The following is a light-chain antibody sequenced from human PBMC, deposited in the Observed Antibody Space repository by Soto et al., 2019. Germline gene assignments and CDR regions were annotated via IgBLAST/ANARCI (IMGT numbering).Light chain of an antibody. CDR1: SSNVGTYHL. J-gene: IGLJ1*01. V-gene: IGLV2-14*02. Sequence: QSVLTQPASVSESPGRSITISCTGSSSNVGTYHLVSWYQQHPGKAPKLMIYEDTKRPSGVSNRFSGSKSGNTASLTISGLQAEDEADYYCSSYTSSSTLVFGTGTKVTVL. CDR3: SSYTSSSTLV. CDR2: EDT.